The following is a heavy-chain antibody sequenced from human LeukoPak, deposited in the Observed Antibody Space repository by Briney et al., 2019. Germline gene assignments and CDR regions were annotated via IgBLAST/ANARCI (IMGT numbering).Heavy chain of an antibody. Sequence: GGSLRLSCSASGLIFSSYVMSWVRQAPGKGLEWVSGISVKGASTYYADSVKGRFSVSRDNSQNTLFLQMNNLRVDDTAIYFCTKGTLGTLYDGFELWGHGTMVTVSS. D-gene: IGHD7-27*01. V-gene: IGHV3-23*01. J-gene: IGHJ3*01. CDR1: GLIFSSYV. CDR3: TKGTLGTLYDGFEL. CDR2: ISVKGAST.